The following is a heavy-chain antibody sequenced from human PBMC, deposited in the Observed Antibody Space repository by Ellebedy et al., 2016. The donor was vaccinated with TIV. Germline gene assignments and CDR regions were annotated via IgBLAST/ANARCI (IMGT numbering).Heavy chain of an antibody. CDR3: ARDSRSLPY. CDR2: IKEDGSEK. J-gene: IGHJ4*02. CDR1: GFTFSGYW. V-gene: IGHV3-7*01. Sequence: GGSLRLXXAASGFTFSGYWISWVRQAPGKGLEWVANIKEDGSEKYYVDSVKGRFTISRDNAKNSLYLQMNSLRAEDTAVYYCARDSRSLPYWGQGTLVTVSS. D-gene: IGHD6-13*01.